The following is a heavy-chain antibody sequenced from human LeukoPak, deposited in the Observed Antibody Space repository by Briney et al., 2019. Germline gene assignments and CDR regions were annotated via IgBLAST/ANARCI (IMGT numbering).Heavy chain of an antibody. Sequence: GASVKVSCKTSGYTFTNYALHWVRQAPGQRPEWMGWITAANGNTKYSQNFQGRVAITRDTSASTAYMELSSLRSEDTAVYYCARDQGSSSPFDYWGQGTLVTVSS. D-gene: IGHD2-2*01. CDR1: GYTFTNYA. CDR3: ARDQGSSSPFDY. J-gene: IGHJ4*02. V-gene: IGHV1-3*01. CDR2: ITAANGNT.